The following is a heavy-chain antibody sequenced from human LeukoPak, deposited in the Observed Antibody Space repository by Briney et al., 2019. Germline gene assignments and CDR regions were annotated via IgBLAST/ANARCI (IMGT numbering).Heavy chain of an antibody. V-gene: IGHV4-59*12. CDR1: GGSISSYY. CDR2: IYYSGST. D-gene: IGHD6-13*01. J-gene: IGHJ3*02. CDR3: ASSSSWYRGGAFDI. Sequence: SETLSLTCTVSGGSISSYYWSWIRQPPGKGLEWIGYIYYSGSTYYNPSLKSRVTISVDRSKNQFSLKLSSVTAADTAVYYCASSSSWYRGGAFDIWGQGTMVTVSS.